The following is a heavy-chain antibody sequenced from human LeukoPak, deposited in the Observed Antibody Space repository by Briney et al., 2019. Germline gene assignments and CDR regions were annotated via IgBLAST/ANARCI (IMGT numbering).Heavy chain of an antibody. Sequence: GGSLRLSCAASGFTFDTYWMSWVRQAPGKGLEWVSSISGSSSYIYYADSVKGRFTISRHNAKNSQYLQMNSLRAEDTAVYYCSRDRHCIGSTCYGLWGQGTRVTVSS. CDR1: GFTFDTYW. CDR3: SRDRHCIGSTCYGL. D-gene: IGHD2-2*01. CDR2: ISGSSSYI. J-gene: IGHJ4*02. V-gene: IGHV3-21*01.